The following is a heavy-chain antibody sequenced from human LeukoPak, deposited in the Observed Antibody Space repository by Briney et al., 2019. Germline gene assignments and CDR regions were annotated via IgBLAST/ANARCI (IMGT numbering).Heavy chain of an antibody. CDR2: IYYSGST. Sequence: SETLSLTCAVSGGSISSSSYYWGWIRQPPGKGLEWIGSIYYSGSTYYNPSLKSRVTISVDTSKNQFSLKLSSVTAADTAVYYCARDSNSGSSRGAFDIWGQGTMVTVSS. J-gene: IGHJ3*02. D-gene: IGHD1-26*01. CDR1: GGSISSSSYY. V-gene: IGHV4-39*07. CDR3: ARDSNSGSSRGAFDI.